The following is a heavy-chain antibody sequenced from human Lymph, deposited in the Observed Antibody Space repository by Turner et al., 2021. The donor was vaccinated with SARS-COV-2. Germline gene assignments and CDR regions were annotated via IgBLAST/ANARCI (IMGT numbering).Heavy chain of an antibody. V-gene: IGHV3-23*01. CDR2: ISGSCSST. D-gene: IGHD6-19*01. Sequence: EVQVLESGGGLVQPGGSLRLSCAASGFPFSSYAMSWFRQAPGKGLEWFSAISGSCSSTYYADAVKGRFTISRYNSKNTLYLQMNSRRAEDTAIYYCAKDRFTLSSGWEDYWGQGALVTVSS. CDR3: AKDRFTLSSGWEDY. CDR1: GFPFSSYA. J-gene: IGHJ4*02.